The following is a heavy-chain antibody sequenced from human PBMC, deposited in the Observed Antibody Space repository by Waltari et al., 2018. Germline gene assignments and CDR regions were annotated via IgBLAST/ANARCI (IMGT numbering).Heavy chain of an antibody. J-gene: IGHJ4*02. CDR2: IYHRGST. D-gene: IGHD6-13*01. CDR3: ARTLSAAGSLYYFDY. CDR1: GGSISSSNW. Sequence: QVQLQESGPGLVKPSGTLSLTCAVSGGSISSSNWWSWVRQPPGKGLEWIGEIYHRGSTSYNPSLKSRVTISVDKSKNQFSLKLSSVTTADTAVYYCARTLSAAGSLYYFDYWGQGTLVTVSS. V-gene: IGHV4-4*02.